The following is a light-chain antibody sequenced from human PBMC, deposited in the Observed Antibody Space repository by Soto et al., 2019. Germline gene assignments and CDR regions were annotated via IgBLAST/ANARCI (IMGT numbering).Light chain of an antibody. Sequence: EVVMTQSPDTLSVSPGERATLSCRASQSVSSNLAWYQQKLGQAPRLLIYGASTRATDIPPRFSGSGSGTDFTLSISRLEPEDFAVYWCQHYGNSPTFGQGTKVDIK. CDR1: QSVSSN. V-gene: IGKV3-15*01. CDR3: QHYGNSPT. CDR2: GAS. J-gene: IGKJ1*01.